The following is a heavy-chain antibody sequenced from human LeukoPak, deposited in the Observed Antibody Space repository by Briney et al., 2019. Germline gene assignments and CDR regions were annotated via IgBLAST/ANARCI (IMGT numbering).Heavy chain of an antibody. Sequence: SETLSLTCTVSGGSISSSSYYWGWIRQPPGKGLEWIGSIYYSGSTYYNPSLKSRVTISVDTSKNQSSLKLSSLTAADTAVYYCARPGHYVDYVGYWGKETLVTVSS. D-gene: IGHD3-16*01. J-gene: IGHJ4*02. CDR1: GGSISSSSYY. CDR2: IYYSGST. CDR3: ARPGHYVDYVGY. V-gene: IGHV4-39*01.